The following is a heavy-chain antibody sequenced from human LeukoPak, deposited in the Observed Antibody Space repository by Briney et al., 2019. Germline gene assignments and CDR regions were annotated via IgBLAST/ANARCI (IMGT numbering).Heavy chain of an antibody. J-gene: IGHJ5*02. CDR2: IHISGNT. D-gene: IGHD6-6*01. V-gene: IGHV4-4*07. CDR3: ARGIAARPRWFDP. Sequence: SETLSLTCTVSGGSISTYYWSWIRQPAGKGLEWIGRIHISGNTDYNPSLESRVTMSVHTPKNQFSLKLTSVTAADTAVYYCARGIAARPRWFDPWGQGTLVTVSS. CDR1: GGSISTYY.